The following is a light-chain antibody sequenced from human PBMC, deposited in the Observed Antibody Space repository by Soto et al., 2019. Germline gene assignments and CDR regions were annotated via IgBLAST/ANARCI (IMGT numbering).Light chain of an antibody. CDR2: WAS. CDR1: QSVLYSSNNKNY. V-gene: IGKV4-1*01. CDR3: QQYYSTPPIT. Sequence: DIVMTQSPDCVGVSLGGRATINCKSSQSVLYSSNNKNYLAWYQQKPGQPPKLLIYWASTRESGVPDRFSGSGSGTDYTLTISSLRAEDVAVYYCQQYYSTPPITFGQGTRLEIK. J-gene: IGKJ5*01.